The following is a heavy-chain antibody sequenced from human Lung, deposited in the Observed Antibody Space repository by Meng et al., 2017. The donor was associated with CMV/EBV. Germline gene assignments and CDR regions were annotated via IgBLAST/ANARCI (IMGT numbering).Heavy chain of an antibody. V-gene: IGHV3-11*01. CDR1: GFSFSDYY. D-gene: IGHD4-23*01. CDR3: SRDRGGNYYFDY. CDR2: ISSSGNSI. J-gene: IGHJ4*02. Sequence: GESXKISCEGSGFSFSDYYMIWIRQAPGKGLEWLAYISSSGNSIYYTDSVEGRFTISRDNARNSLYLQMNSLRVDDTAVHYCSRDRGGNYYFDYWGQGTLVTVSS.